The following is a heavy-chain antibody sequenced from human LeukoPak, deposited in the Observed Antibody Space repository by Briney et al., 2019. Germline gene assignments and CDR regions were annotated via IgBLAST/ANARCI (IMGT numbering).Heavy chain of an antibody. CDR3: ARVDGSPDY. D-gene: IGHD2-15*01. J-gene: IGHJ4*02. CDR2: MNPKSGNT. V-gene: IGHV1-8*03. Sequence: ASVKVSCKTSGYTFSNYGVSWVRQATGQGLEWMGWMNPKSGNTGHAQKFQGRVTITRDTSISTVYMELSSLRSEDTAVYFCARVDGSPDYWGQGTLVTVSS. CDR1: GYTFSNYG.